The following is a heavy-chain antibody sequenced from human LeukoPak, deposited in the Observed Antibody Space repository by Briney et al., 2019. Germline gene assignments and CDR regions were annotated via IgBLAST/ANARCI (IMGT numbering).Heavy chain of an antibody. CDR2: IYTSGST. Sequence: PSETLSLTCSVSGYSISSGYFWGWIRQPPGKGLEWIGRIYTSGSTNYNPSLKSRVTMSVDTSKNQFSLKLSSVTAADTAVYYCARGRGGDYYYMDVWGKGTTVTVSS. CDR1: GYSISSGYF. J-gene: IGHJ6*03. V-gene: IGHV4-38-2*02. CDR3: ARGRGGDYYYMDV. D-gene: IGHD3-10*01.